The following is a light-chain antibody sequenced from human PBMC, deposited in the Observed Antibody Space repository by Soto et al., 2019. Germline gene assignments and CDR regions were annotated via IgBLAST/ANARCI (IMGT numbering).Light chain of an antibody. CDR1: SPNIGSNT. CDR3: AAWDDSLNGPV. V-gene: IGLV1-44*01. J-gene: IGLJ3*02. CDR2: SNN. Sequence: QSVLTQPPSASGTPGQRFTISCSGSSPNIGSNTVNWYQQLPGTAPKLLTYSNNQRPSGVPDRFSGSKSGTSASLDISGLQSEDEADYYCAAWDDSLNGPVFGGGTKLTVL.